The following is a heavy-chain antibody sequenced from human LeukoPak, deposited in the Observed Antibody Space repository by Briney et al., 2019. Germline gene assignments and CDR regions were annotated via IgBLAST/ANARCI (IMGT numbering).Heavy chain of an antibody. CDR2: TSSDLNVK. V-gene: IGHV3-30-3*01. J-gene: IGHJ4*02. D-gene: IGHD3-10*01. Sequence: GGSLRLSCAASGFTFRNYVIHWVRQAPGKGLEWVAVTSSDLNVKLYADSVKGRFTISRDNSRSTLYLQMNSLRPEDTAIYYCAREGYYGSGSPPSLYFDYWGQGTLATVSS. CDR1: GFTFRNYV. CDR3: AREGYYGSGSPPSLYFDY.